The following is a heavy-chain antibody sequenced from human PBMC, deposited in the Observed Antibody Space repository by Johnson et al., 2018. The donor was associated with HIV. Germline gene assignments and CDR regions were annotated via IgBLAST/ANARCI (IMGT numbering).Heavy chain of an antibody. J-gene: IGHJ3*02. V-gene: IGHV3-66*01. D-gene: IGHD6-13*01. CDR3: ARDSLQQPDAFDI. Sequence: VLLLESGGGLVPPGGSLRLSCAASGFTVSSNYMSWVRQAPGKGLEWVSVIYSGGSTYYADSVKGRFTISRDNSKNTLYLQMNSLRAEDTAVYYCARDSLQQPDAFDIWGQGTMVTVSS. CDR1: GFTVSSNY. CDR2: IYSGGST.